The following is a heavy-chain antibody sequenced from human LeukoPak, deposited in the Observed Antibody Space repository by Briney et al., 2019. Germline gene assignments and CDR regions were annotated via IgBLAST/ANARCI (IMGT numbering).Heavy chain of an antibody. CDR2: ISGSGGST. V-gene: IGHV3-23*01. CDR1: GFTFSSYA. D-gene: IGHD2-15*01. Sequence: GGSLRLSCEASGFTFSSYAMSWVRQAPGKGLEWVSMISGSGGSTHYADSVKGRFTISRDDSKNTLYLQMNSLRAEDTAVYYCAKGGGYCSGGSCHPPRWFDPWGQGTLVTVSS. J-gene: IGHJ5*02. CDR3: AKGGGYCSGGSCHPPRWFDP.